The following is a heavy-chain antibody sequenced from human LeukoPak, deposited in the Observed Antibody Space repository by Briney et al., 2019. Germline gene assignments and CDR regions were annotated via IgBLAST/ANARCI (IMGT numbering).Heavy chain of an antibody. CDR2: ISSNGGIK. V-gene: IGHV3-30*03. Sequence: GGSLRLSCAASGFTFSSYDMHWVRQAPGKGLEWVAVISSNGGIKYYADSVKGRFTISRDHSKNTLYLQMNSLRDEDTAVYYCAAAGVPAAKLPVLRFLEWFSGAFDYWGQGTLVTVSS. J-gene: IGHJ4*02. CDR3: AAAGVPAAKLPVLRFLEWFSGAFDY. CDR1: GFTFSSYD. D-gene: IGHD3-3*01.